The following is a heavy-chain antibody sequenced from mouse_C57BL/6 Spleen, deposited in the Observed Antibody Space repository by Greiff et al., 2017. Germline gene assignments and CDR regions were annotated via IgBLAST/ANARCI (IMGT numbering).Heavy chain of an antibody. J-gene: IGHJ2*01. V-gene: IGHV1-19*01. Sequence: VKPGASVKMSCKASGYTFTDYYMNWVKQSHGKSLEWIGVINPYNGGTSYNQKFKGKATLTVDKSSSTAYMELNSLTSEDSAVYYCARSGGDYWGQGTTLTVSS. D-gene: IGHD4-1*01. CDR1: GYTFTDYY. CDR3: ARSGGDY. CDR2: INPYNGGT.